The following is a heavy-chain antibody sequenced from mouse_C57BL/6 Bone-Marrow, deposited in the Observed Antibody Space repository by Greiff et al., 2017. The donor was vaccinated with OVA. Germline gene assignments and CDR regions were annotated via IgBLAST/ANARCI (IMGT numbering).Heavy chain of an antibody. D-gene: IGHD2-1*01. CDR3: ARRGNLGAHWYFDV. CDR2: ISSGGSYT. CDR1: GFTFSSYG. Sequence: EVKLQESGGDLVKPGGSLKLSCAASGFTFSSYGMSWVRQTPDKRLEWVATISSGGSYTYYPDSVKGRFTISRDNAKNTLYLQMSSLKSEDTAMYYCARRGNLGAHWYFDVWGTGTTVTVSS. V-gene: IGHV5-6*02. J-gene: IGHJ1*03.